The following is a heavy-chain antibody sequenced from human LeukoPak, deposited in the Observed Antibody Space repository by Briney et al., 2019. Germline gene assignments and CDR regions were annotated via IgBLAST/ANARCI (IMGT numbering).Heavy chain of an antibody. J-gene: IGHJ4*02. CDR2: IYYSGST. V-gene: IGHV4-31*03. D-gene: IGHD3-22*01. CDR1: GGSISSGGYY. CDR3: ARVVAFYFDSSGYHFDY. Sequence: SETLSLTCTVSGGSISSGGYYWSWIRQHPGKGLEWIGYIYYSGSTYYNPSLKSRVTISVDTSKNQFSLKLSSVTAADTAVYYCARVVAFYFDSSGYHFDYWGQGTLSPSPQ.